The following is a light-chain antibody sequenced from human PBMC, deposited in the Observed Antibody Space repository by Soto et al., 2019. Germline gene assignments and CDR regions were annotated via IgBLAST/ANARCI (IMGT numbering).Light chain of an antibody. CDR1: QDISNY. Sequence: DIQMTQSPSSLSASVGDRVTITCQASQDISNYLNWYQQKPGKAPKLLIYDASNLETGVPSRFSGSGSGTYLTFTISSLQPEDIATYYCQQYDNLPPLTFGGGTKVEIK. CDR2: DAS. CDR3: QQYDNLPPLT. J-gene: IGKJ4*01. V-gene: IGKV1-33*01.